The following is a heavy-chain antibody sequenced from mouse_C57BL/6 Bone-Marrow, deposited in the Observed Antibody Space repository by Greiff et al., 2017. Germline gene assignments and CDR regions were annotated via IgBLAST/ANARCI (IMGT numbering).Heavy chain of an antibody. V-gene: IGHV3-6*01. Sequence: ESGPGLVKPSQSLSLTCSVTGYSITSGYYWNWIRQFPGNKLEWMGYISYDGSNNYNPSLKNRISITRDTSKNQFFLKLNSVTTEDTATYYCARAGYYGLYAMDYWGQGTSVTVSS. D-gene: IGHD2-3*01. CDR1: GYSITSGYY. CDR2: ISYDGSN. CDR3: ARAGYYGLYAMDY. J-gene: IGHJ4*01.